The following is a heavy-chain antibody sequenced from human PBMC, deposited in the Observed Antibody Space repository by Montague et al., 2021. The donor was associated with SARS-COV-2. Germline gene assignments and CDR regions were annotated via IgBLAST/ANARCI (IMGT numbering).Heavy chain of an antibody. CDR3: ARREYSYGWGD. J-gene: IGHJ4*02. Sequence: SETLSLTCTVTGGSISGSSDYWGWLRQSPGKGLEWIASVDYSGNTSYSPSLTSRLTISVDTSKNQFSLKLNSVTAADTALYYCARREYSYGWGDWGQGTLVTVSS. CDR1: GGSISGSSDY. CDR2: VDYSGNT. V-gene: IGHV4-39*01. D-gene: IGHD5-18*01.